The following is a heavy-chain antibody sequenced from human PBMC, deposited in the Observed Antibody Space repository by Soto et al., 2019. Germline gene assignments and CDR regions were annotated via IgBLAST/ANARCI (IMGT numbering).Heavy chain of an antibody. V-gene: IGHV1-2*02. J-gene: IGHJ6*02. D-gene: IGHD2-15*01. CDR3: ARNGYGDIVVVVADVRMDV. Sequence: QVQLVQSGAEVKKPGASVKVSCKASGYTFTGYYMHWVRQAPGQGLEWMGWINPNSGGTNYAQKFQGRVTMTRDTSISTAYMELSRLRSDDTAVYYCARNGYGDIVVVVADVRMDVWGQGTTVTVSS. CDR1: GYTFTGYY. CDR2: INPNSGGT.